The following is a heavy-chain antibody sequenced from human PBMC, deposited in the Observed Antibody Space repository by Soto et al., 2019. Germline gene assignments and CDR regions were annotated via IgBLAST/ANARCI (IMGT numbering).Heavy chain of an antibody. Sequence: SETLSLTCTVYGGSINTFYWSWVRQPAGKGLEWIGRIFSSGSTSFNPSLESRVAMSVDTSKNHFSLNLSSVTAADMAVYYCAREGSYSAYNFAHGIQLWSFDFWGQGALVTVSS. V-gene: IGHV4-4*07. J-gene: IGHJ4*02. D-gene: IGHD5-12*01. CDR3: AREGSYSAYNFAHGIQLWSFDF. CDR1: GGSINTFY. CDR2: IFSSGST.